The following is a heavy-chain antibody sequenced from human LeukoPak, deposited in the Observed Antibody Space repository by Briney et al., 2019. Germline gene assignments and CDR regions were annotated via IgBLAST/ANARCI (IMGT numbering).Heavy chain of an antibody. CDR3: ARGVGGLLWFGELFPINYYYYYMDV. J-gene: IGHJ6*03. D-gene: IGHD3-10*01. CDR2: MNPNSGNT. CDR1: GYTFTSYD. Sequence: ASVKVSCKASGYTFTSYDINWVRQATGQGLEWMGWMNPNSGNTGYAQKFQGRVTMTRNTSISTAYMELSSLRSEDTAVYYCARGVGGLLWFGELFPINYYYYYMDVWGKGTTVTISS. V-gene: IGHV1-8*01.